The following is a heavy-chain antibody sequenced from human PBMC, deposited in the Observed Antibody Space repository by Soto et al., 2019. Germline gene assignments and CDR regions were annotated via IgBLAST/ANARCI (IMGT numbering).Heavy chain of an antibody. CDR3: SGGVGDAF. V-gene: IGHV3-7*04. CDR1: ESTVRRDW. CDR2: INQDGSEA. Sequence: EVHLVESGGGLVQTGGSLRLSCAIYESTVRRDWMNWVRQAPGKGLEWVAHINQDGSEAYYVDSVKGRFTISRDNANNCLSLQMNGLGAGDTAMYYCSGGVGDAFWGQGTLVTVSS. J-gene: IGHJ4*02. D-gene: IGHD1-26*01.